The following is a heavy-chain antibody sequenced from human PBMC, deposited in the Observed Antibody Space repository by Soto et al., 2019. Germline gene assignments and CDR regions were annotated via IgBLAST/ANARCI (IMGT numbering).Heavy chain of an antibody. CDR2: INPNSGDT. J-gene: IGHJ4*02. CDR1: GYTFTGYY. V-gene: IGHV1-2*02. Sequence: VASVKVSCKASGYTFTGYYVHWVRQAPGQGLEWMGWINPNSGDTNYAQKFQGRVTMTRDTSISTAYMELSRLRSDDTAMYYCATGGAAGAFFDYWGQGALVTVSP. CDR3: ATGGAAGAFFDY. D-gene: IGHD1-1*01.